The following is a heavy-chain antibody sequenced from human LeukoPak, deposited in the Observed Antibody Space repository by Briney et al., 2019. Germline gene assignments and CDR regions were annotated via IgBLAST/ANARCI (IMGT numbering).Heavy chain of an antibody. D-gene: IGHD6-13*01. CDR3: AKVEQQLTYYYYGMDV. J-gene: IGHJ6*04. CDR2: ISYDGSNK. Sequence: GGSLRLSCAASGFTFSSYGMHWVRQAPGKGLEWVAVISYDGSNKYYADSVKGRFTISRDNSKNTLYLQMNSLRAEATAVYYCAKVEQQLTYYYYGMDVWGKGTTVTVSS. CDR1: GFTFSSYG. V-gene: IGHV3-30*18.